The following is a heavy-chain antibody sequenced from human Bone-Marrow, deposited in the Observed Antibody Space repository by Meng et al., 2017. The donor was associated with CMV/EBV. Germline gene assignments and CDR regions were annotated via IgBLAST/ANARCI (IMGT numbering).Heavy chain of an antibody. J-gene: IGHJ6*02. CDR1: GGSISSYY. CDR2: IYYSGST. Sequence: SETLSLTCTVFGGSISSYYWSWIRQPPGKGLEWIGYIYYSGSTNYNPSLKSRVTISVDTSKNQFSLKLSSVTAADTAVYYCARSLAAAGARDYYYGMDVWGRGTTVTVPS. D-gene: IGHD6-13*01. CDR3: ARSLAAAGARDYYYGMDV. V-gene: IGHV4-59*01.